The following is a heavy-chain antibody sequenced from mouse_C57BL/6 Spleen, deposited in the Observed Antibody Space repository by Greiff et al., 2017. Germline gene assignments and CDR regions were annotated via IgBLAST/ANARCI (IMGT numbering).Heavy chain of an antibody. Sequence: QVQLQQPGAELVKPGASVKLSCTASGYTFTSYWMHWVKQRPGQGLEWIGMIHPNSGSTNYNVKFKSKATLTVDKSSSTAYMQLSSLTSEDSAVYYCARGTTVVAPAMDYWGQGTSVTVSS. V-gene: IGHV1-64*01. CDR2: IHPNSGST. J-gene: IGHJ4*01. CDR3: ARGTTVVAPAMDY. CDR1: GYTFTSYW. D-gene: IGHD1-1*01.